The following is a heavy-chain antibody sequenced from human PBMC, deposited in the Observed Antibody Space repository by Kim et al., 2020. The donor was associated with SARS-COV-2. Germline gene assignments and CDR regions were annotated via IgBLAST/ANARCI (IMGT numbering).Heavy chain of an antibody. J-gene: IGHJ4*02. D-gene: IGHD3-22*01. CDR3: AREAAPYYYDSSGYYGQSYFDY. Sequence: SVKVSCKASGGTFSSYAISWVRQAPGQGLEWMGGIIPIFGTANYAQKFQGRVTITADESTSTAYMALSSLRSEDTAVYYCAREAAPYYYDSSGYYGQSYFDYWGQGTLVTVSS. V-gene: IGHV1-69*13. CDR1: GGTFSSYA. CDR2: IIPIFGTA.